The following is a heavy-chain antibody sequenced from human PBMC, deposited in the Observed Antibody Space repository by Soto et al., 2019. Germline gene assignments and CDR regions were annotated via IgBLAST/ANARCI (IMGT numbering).Heavy chain of an antibody. D-gene: IGHD6-19*01. J-gene: IGHJ6*02. CDR1: GFTFSSYA. CDR2: ISYDGSNK. V-gene: IGHV3-30-3*01. CDR3: ASRGSSGWFYYYYGMGV. Sequence: QVQLVESGGGVVQPGRSLRLSCAASGFTFSSYAMHWVRQAPGKGLEWVAVISYDGSNKYYADSVKGRFTISRDNSKNTLYLQMNSLRAEDTAVYYCASRGSSGWFYYYYGMGVWGQGTTVTVSS.